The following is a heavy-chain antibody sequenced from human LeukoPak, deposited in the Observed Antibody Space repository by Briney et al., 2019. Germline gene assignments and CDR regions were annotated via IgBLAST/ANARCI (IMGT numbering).Heavy chain of an antibody. CDR3: ARDRMGGSFDY. V-gene: IGHV3-48*01. CDR1: GFAFSPYA. Sequence: GGSLRLSCAASGFAFSPYAMNWVRQAPGRGLEWVSFITGDSNTIYYADSMKGRFTVSRDNAENSLYLQMNSLSAEDTAVYYCARDRMGGSFDYWGQGTLVTVSS. J-gene: IGHJ4*02. CDR2: ITGDSNTI. D-gene: IGHD2-15*01.